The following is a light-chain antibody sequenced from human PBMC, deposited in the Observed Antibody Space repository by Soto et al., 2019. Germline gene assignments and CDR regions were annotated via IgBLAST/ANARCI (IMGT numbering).Light chain of an antibody. Sequence: QSVLTQPPSTSGTPGQRVTISCSGSSSNIGRNTFNWYQQLPGTAPKLLIYTNDQRPSGVPDRFSGSKSDSSASLAISGLQSEDEADYYCSTWDGSLNAVLFGGGTKLTVL. J-gene: IGLJ2*01. CDR1: SSNIGRNT. CDR2: TND. CDR3: STWDGSLNAVL. V-gene: IGLV1-44*01.